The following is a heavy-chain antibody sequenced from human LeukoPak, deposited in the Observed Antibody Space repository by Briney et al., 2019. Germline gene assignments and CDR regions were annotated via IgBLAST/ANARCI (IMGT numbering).Heavy chain of an antibody. CDR3: ARDGIEYSSSSGPYYYMDV. CDR2: ISSSGSTI. J-gene: IGHJ6*03. V-gene: IGHV3-48*03. CDR1: GFTFSSYE. Sequence: PGGSLRLSCAASGFTFSSYEMNWVRQAPGKGLEWVSYISSSGSTIYYADSVKGRFTISRDNAKNSLYLQMNSLRAEDTAVYYCARDGIEYSSSSGPYYYMDVWGKGTTVTVSS. D-gene: IGHD6-6*01.